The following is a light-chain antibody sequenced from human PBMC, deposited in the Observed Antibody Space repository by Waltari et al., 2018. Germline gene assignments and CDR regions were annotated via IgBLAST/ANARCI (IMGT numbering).Light chain of an antibody. CDR2: VNRDGSH. V-gene: IGLV4-69*01. Sequence: QLVLTQSPSASASLGASVKPTCTLSSGPSSNVIAWLQQQPEKGPRYLMKVNRDGSHSKGDEIPDRFSGSSSGAGRYLTISSLQSEDEADYDCQTGGHGTWVFGGGTKLTVL. J-gene: IGLJ3*02. CDR1: SGPSSNV. CDR3: QTGGHGTWV.